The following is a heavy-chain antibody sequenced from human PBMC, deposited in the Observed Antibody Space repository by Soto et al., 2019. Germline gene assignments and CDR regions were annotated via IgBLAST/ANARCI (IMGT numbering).Heavy chain of an antibody. D-gene: IGHD3-3*02. Sequence: GGSLRLSCAASGFTFSSAWFNWVRQAPGKGLEWVGRIKSQNDGGTTDYAAPVRDRFTISKDDSINTLYLKMNSLQTEDTGVYFCTADLPAFIPQVDSWGQGTLVTVSS. J-gene: IGHJ4*02. CDR1: GFTFSSAW. V-gene: IGHV3-15*07. CDR2: IKSQNDGGTT. CDR3: TADLPAFIPQVDS.